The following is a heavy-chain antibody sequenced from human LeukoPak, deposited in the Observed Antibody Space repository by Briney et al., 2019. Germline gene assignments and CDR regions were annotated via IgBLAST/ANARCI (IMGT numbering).Heavy chain of an antibody. Sequence: PSETLSLTCTVSGGSISSGDYYWSWIRQPPGKGLEWIGYIYYSGSTYYNPSLKSRVTISVDTSKNQFSLKLSSVTAADTAAYYCARSESGYDFIPAFDYWGQGTLVTVSS. V-gene: IGHV4-30-4*01. D-gene: IGHD5-12*01. CDR2: IYYSGST. J-gene: IGHJ4*02. CDR1: GGSISSGDYY. CDR3: ARSESGYDFIPAFDY.